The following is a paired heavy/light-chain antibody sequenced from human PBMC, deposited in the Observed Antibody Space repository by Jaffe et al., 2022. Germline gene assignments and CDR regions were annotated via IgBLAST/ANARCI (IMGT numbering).Light chain of an antibody. CDR1: QSVSSN. CDR3: QQYNNWPRRFT. Sequence: EIVMTQSPATLSVSPGERGTLSCRASQSVSSNLAWYQQKPGQAPRLLIYGASTRATGIPARFSGSGSGTEFTLTISSLQSEDFAVYYCQQYNNWPRRFTFGPGTKVDIK. CDR2: GAS. V-gene: IGKV3-15*01. J-gene: IGKJ3*01.
Heavy chain of an antibody. D-gene: IGHD3-16*02. J-gene: IGHJ4*02. CDR1: GFIFNTYS. CDR2: ISSSSTTI. CDR3: ARDLTFGGVIAHYFDY. Sequence: EVQLVESGGGLVQPGGSLRLSCAASGFIFNTYSMNWVRQAPGKGLEWVSYISSSSTTIYYADSVKGRFIISRDNAKNSLYLQMNSLRAEDTALYYCARDLTFGGVIAHYFDYWGQGTLVTVSS. V-gene: IGHV3-48*01.